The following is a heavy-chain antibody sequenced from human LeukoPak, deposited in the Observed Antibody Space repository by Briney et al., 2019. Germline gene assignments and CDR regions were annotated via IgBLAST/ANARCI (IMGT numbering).Heavy chain of an antibody. CDR1: GFTFSDYY. Sequence: GGSLRLSCAASGFTFSDYYISWIRQAPGKGLEWVRRIKSKTDGGTTDYAAPVKGRFTISRDDSKNTLYLQMNSLKTEDTAVYYCTTGGVSVVVPAAMASLYYGMDVRGQGTTVTVSS. CDR2: IKSKTDGGTT. J-gene: IGHJ6*02. D-gene: IGHD2-2*01. CDR3: TTGGVSVVVPAAMASLYYGMDV. V-gene: IGHV3-15*01.